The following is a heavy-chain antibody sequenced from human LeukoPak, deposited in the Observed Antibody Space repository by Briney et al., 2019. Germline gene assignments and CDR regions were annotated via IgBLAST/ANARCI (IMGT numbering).Heavy chain of an antibody. D-gene: IGHD1-26*01. CDR3: TTEPHSGSYD. J-gene: IGHJ4*02. V-gene: IGHV3-15*01. CDR2: IKSITDGGTT. CDR1: GFTFSNAW. Sequence: GGSLRLSCAASGFTFSNAWMSWVRQAPGKGLEWVGRIKSITDGGTTDYDAPVKGRFTISRDDSKNTLYLQMNSLKTEDTAVYYCTTEPHSGSYDWGQGTLVTVSS.